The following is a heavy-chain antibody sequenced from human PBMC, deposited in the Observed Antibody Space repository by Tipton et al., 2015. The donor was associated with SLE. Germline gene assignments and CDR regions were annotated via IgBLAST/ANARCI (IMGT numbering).Heavy chain of an antibody. J-gene: IGHJ2*01. V-gene: IGHV4-39*07. CDR2: IYYRGNT. CDR1: GGSISSSSYY. CDR3: ARDSAVNFWYFDL. Sequence: TLSLTCTVSGGSISSSSYYWGWIRQPPGKGLEWIGSIYYRGNTYYNPSLKSRVTISVATSKNQFSLRLTSVTVADTAMYYCARDSAVNFWYFDLWGRGTLVTVSS.